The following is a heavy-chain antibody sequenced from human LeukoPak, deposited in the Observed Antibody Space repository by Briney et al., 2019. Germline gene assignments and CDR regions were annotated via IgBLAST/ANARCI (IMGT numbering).Heavy chain of an antibody. CDR3: AKEPHYYYDSSGYYDY. V-gene: IGHV3-30*18. D-gene: IGHD3-22*01. Sequence: GGSLRLSCAASGFTFSSYGMHWVRQAPGKGLEWVAAISYDGSNKFYADSVKGRFTISRDNSKNTLYLQMNSLRAEDTAVYYCAKEPHYYYDSSGYYDYWGQGTLVTVSS. CDR2: ISYDGSNK. J-gene: IGHJ4*02. CDR1: GFTFSSYG.